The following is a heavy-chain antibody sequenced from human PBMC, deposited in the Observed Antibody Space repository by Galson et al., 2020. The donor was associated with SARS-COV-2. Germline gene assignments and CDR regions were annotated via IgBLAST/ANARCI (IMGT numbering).Heavy chain of an antibody. CDR3: ARDGAGGFGVVMHYYGMDV. J-gene: IGHJ6*02. V-gene: IGHV4-39*07. D-gene: IGHD3-3*01. Sequence: SETLSLTCTVSGGSISSSSYYWGWIRQPPGKGLEWIGSIYYSGSTYYNPSLKSRVTISVDTSKNQFSLKLSSVTAADTAVYYCARDGAGGFGVVMHYYGMDVWGQGTTVTVSS. CDR2: IYYSGST. CDR1: GGSISSSSYY.